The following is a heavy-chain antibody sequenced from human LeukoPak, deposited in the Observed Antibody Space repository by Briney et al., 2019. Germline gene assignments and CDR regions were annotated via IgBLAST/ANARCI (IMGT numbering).Heavy chain of an antibody. Sequence: PGGSLRLSCAASGFTFSSYWMHWVRQAPGKGLVWVSRINSDGTSRSYADSVKGRFTISRDNAKNTLYLQVNSLRADDTAVYYCARGRSGNYYDYWGQGTLVTVSS. J-gene: IGHJ4*02. V-gene: IGHV3-74*01. D-gene: IGHD1-26*01. CDR2: INSDGTSR. CDR3: ARGRSGNYYDY. CDR1: GFTFSSYW.